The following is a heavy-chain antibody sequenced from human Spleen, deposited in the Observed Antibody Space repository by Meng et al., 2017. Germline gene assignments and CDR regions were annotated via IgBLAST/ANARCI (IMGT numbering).Heavy chain of an antibody. CDR3: ARAGWGLYFDH. J-gene: IGHJ4*02. Sequence: GSLRLSCAASGFTVDSYYMTWVRQAPGKGLDWVSVIYRSGSTYYADAVKGRFTISRDNYKNTVYLQMNSLRTEDTAVYYCARAGWGLYFDHWGQGTLVTVSS. CDR2: IYRSGST. V-gene: IGHV3-66*02. D-gene: IGHD1-26*01. CDR1: GFTVDSYY.